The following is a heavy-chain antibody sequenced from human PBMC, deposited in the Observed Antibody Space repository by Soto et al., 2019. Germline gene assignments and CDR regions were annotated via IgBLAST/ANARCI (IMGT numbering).Heavy chain of an antibody. Sequence: QVQLVESGGGVVQPGRSLRLSCAASGFTFSSYGMHWVRQAPDKGLEWVAVISHDGRNIYYADSVKGRFTISRDNSKNTLYLQMNRLRIADSSVYYCEKPFPRTGYYSDIPYFALWGRDTLVTVSS. CDR3: EKPFPRTGYYSDIPYFAL. J-gene: IGHJ2*01. CDR2: ISHDGRNI. D-gene: IGHD3-9*01. V-gene: IGHV3-30*18. CDR1: GFTFSSYG.